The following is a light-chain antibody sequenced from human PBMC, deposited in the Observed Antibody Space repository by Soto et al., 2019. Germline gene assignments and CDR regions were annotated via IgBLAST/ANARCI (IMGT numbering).Light chain of an antibody. J-gene: IGLJ1*01. Sequence: QSALTQPASVSGNPGQSITISCTGSNSDVGIYDFVSWYQHHPGRAPKLIVSEVSHRPSGVSNRFSGSKSGNTASLTISGLQSEDEADYYCISYTSDDVRYVFGTGTKLTVL. V-gene: IGLV2-14*01. CDR1: NSDVGIYDF. CDR3: ISYTSDDVRYV. CDR2: EVS.